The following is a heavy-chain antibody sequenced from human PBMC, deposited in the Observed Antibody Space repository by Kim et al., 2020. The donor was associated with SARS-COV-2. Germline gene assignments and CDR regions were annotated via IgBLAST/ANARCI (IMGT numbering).Heavy chain of an antibody. J-gene: IGHJ6*02. CDR3: ARERGGGYSNYVPVEYYYYYGMDV. Sequence: GGSLRLSCAASGFTFSSYWMSWVRQAPGKGLEWVANIKQDGSEKYYVDSVKGRFTISRDNAKNSLYLQMNSLRAEDTAVYYCARERGGGYSNYVPVEYYYYYGMDVWGQGTTVTVSS. D-gene: IGHD4-4*01. CDR1: GFTFSSYW. CDR2: IKQDGSEK. V-gene: IGHV3-7*01.